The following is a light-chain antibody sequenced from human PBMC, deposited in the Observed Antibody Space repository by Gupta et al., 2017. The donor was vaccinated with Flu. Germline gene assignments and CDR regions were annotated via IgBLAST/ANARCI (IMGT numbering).Light chain of an antibody. CDR3: QQYDSTPET. CDR2: WAS. CDR1: QSVVYSSNNKNY. Sequence: DIVMIQSPYALAVSLGERATINCKASQSVVYSSNNKNYLAWYQQKPGQPPKLRIYWASTRETGVPDRFSGRGSGTDFTLTISSLQAEDVAVYYCQQYDSTPETFGQGTKVEIK. J-gene: IGKJ1*01. V-gene: IGKV4-1*01.